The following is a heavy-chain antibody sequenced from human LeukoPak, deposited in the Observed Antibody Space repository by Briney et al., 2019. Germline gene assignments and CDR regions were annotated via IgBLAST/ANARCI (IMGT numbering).Heavy chain of an antibody. CDR2: ISAYNGNT. CDR3: ARVKLLMAAAGTWEFDY. CDR1: GYTFTSYG. J-gene: IGHJ4*02. D-gene: IGHD6-13*01. V-gene: IGHV1-18*01. Sequence: ASVKVSCKASGYTFTSYGISWVRQAPGQGLEWMGWISAYNGNTNYAQKLQGRVTMTTDTSTSTAYMELRSLRSDDTAVYYCARVKLLMAAAGTWEFDYWGQGTLVTVSS.